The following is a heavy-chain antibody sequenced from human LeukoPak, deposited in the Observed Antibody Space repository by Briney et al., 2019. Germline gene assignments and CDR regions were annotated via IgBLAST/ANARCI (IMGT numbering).Heavy chain of an antibody. CDR2: ISGSSNYI. CDR1: GFTFSTYS. J-gene: IGHJ4*02. D-gene: IGHD3-10*01. CDR3: ARETYLNDY. Sequence: GDSLRLSCAASGFTFSTYSMNWVRQAPGKGLEWVSSISGSSNYIYYADSVKGRFTISRDNAKKSVYLQMNSLRVDDTAVYYCARETYLNDYWGQGTLVTASS. V-gene: IGHV3-21*01.